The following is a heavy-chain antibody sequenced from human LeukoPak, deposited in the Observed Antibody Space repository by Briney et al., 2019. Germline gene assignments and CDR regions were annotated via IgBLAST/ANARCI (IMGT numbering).Heavy chain of an antibody. CDR2: IKQDGSEK. V-gene: IGHV3-7*01. Sequence: GGSLRLSCAASGFTFSSYAMSWVRQAPGKGLEWVANIKQDGSEKYYVDSVKGRFTISRDNAKNSLYLQMNSLRAEDTAVYYCARGDGSIWGQGTLVTVSS. CDR1: GFTFSSYA. D-gene: IGHD3-10*01. J-gene: IGHJ4*02. CDR3: ARGDGSI.